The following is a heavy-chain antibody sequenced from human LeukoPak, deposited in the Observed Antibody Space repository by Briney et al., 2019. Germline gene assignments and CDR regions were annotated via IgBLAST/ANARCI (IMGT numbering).Heavy chain of an antibody. J-gene: IGHJ4*02. CDR2: ISGSGGTT. CDR3: AKTGVWYYFDY. CDR1: GFTFSSYA. V-gene: IGHV3-23*01. Sequence: GGSLRLSCAASGFTFSSYAMHWVRQAPGKGLEWVSGISGSGGTTSYADSVKGRFTISRDNSKNTLYLQMNSLRAEDTALYYCAKTGVWYYFDYWGQGTLVTVSS. D-gene: IGHD6-19*01.